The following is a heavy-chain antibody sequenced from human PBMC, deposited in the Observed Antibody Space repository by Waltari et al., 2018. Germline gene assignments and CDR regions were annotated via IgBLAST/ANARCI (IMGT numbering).Heavy chain of an antibody. D-gene: IGHD3-22*01. CDR1: GFTFGDYV. CDR2: VSWDGGRS. Sequence: EVQLVESGGVVVQPGGSLRLSCATSGFTFGDYVMHWVRQAPGKGLGWVSLVSWDGGRSYYADSVKGRFTISRDNRKNSLYLQMNSLRAEDTAFYYCVKDGDSSGRKPYWYFDLWGRGTLVTVSS. J-gene: IGHJ2*01. V-gene: IGHV3-43D*03. CDR3: VKDGDSSGRKPYWYFDL.